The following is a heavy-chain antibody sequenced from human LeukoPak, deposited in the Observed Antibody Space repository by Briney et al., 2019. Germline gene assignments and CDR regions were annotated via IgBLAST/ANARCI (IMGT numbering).Heavy chain of an antibody. J-gene: IGHJ4*02. CDR3: AIILAHWGMGHYFDY. CDR1: GGTFSSYA. CDR2: IIPILGIA. V-gene: IGHV1-69*04. D-gene: IGHD7-27*01. Sequence: SVKVSCKASGGTFSSYAISWVRQAPGQGLEWMGRIIPILGIANYAQKFQGRVTITADKSTSTAFMELSSLRSEDTAVYYCAIILAHWGMGHYFDYWGQGTLVTVSS.